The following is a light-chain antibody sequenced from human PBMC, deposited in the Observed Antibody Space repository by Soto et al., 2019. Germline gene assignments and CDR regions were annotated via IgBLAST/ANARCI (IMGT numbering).Light chain of an antibody. CDR1: SSDDGGYNY. CDR3: SSYTSSRTRV. Sequence: QSVLTQPASVSGSPGHSITISCTGTSSDDGGYNYVSWYQQHPGKAPKLMIYDVSNRPSGVSNRFSGSKSGNTASLTISGLQAEDEADYYCSSYTSSRTRVFGTGTKLTVL. J-gene: IGLJ1*01. CDR2: DVS. V-gene: IGLV2-14*01.